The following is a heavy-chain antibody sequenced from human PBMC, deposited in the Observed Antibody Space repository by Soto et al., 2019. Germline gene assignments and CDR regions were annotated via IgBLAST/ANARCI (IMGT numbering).Heavy chain of an antibody. J-gene: IGHJ4*02. CDR2: INIDGSST. CDR1: GFTLSSYW. D-gene: IGHD5-12*01. CDR3: ARSRDGYNFVGDC. Sequence: EVQLVESGGGLVQPGGSLRLSCAASGFTLSSYWMHWVRQAPGKGLVWVSRINIDGSSTSYADSVKGRFTISRDNAKNTRYLQVNGLRAGDTAVYYCARSRDGYNFVGDCWGQGTLVTVSS. V-gene: IGHV3-74*01.